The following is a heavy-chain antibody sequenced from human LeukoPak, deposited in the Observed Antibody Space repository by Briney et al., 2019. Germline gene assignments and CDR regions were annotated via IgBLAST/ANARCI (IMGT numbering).Heavy chain of an antibody. CDR2: INPDGNKK. Sequence: GGSLRLSCAVSGLTFSSSWMDWVRQAPGKGLEWVASINPDGNKKYSADSVKGRFTISRDNAENSLYLQMNSLRVEDTAFYYCARDLAYSRLDYWGQGTLVTVSS. D-gene: IGHD5-18*01. V-gene: IGHV3-7*01. CDR3: ARDLAYSRLDY. J-gene: IGHJ4*02. CDR1: GLTFSSSW.